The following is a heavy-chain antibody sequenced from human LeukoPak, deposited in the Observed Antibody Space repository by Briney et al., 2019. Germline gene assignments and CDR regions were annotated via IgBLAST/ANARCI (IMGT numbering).Heavy chain of an antibody. J-gene: IGHJ4*02. V-gene: IGHV3-30*02. CDR1: GFTFRNFG. CDR3: AKDPSTIYSSGLDY. D-gene: IGHD6-19*01. CDR2: ISYDESSK. Sequence: GGSLRLSCAASGFTFRNFGMHWVRQAPGKGLEWVAFISYDESSKKYAESVKGGFAISRDNSRNTLYLQMNSLGAEDTAVYYCAKDPSTIYSSGLDYWGQGTQVTVAS.